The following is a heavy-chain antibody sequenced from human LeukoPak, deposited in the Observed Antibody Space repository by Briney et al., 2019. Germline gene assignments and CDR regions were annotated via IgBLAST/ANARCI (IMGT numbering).Heavy chain of an antibody. Sequence: GVPLTLPCTASVYPFCSYPMHCPRQSPGKGGEYVSAICSKWGSTYYAVSVKGRLTIYRHNYKNTLYLQISSLRAEHTSVYYCVKGDDILTGHQLPLHYWGQGTLVSVPS. D-gene: IGHD3-9*01. CDR3: VKGDDILTGHQLPLHY. CDR2: ICSKWGST. J-gene: IGHJ4*02. CDR1: VYPFCSYP. V-gene: IGHV3-64D*06.